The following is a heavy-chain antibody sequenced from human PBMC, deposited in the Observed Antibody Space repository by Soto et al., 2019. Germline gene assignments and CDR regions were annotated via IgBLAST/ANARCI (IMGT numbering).Heavy chain of an antibody. CDR3: ARGGRFDAEWFDS. CDR2: INDRGRT. D-gene: IGHD3-10*01. Sequence: QVQLQQWGAGVLNPSGTLSLSCGVSDGSFSGYNWTWIRRPPGGGLAWIGEINDRGRTTCNPSPKRRVTTSVNSHSKELSLKTSSVITAEAVVYYCARGGRFDAEWFDSWGQGTVV. V-gene: IGHV4-34*02. J-gene: IGHJ5*01. CDR1: DGSFSGYN.